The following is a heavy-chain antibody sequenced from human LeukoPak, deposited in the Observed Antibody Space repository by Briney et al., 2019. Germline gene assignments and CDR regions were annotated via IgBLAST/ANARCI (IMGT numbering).Heavy chain of an antibody. Sequence: AGSLSLSCAASGFSFSAYWMHWVRQAPGKGLVWVSRIYTDGSSTTYAASVKGRFTTSRATDKNTPYMLMSRLAAEDTAVYYCVAHGNRGWGQRTLVTVSS. CDR3: VAHGNRG. V-gene: IGHV3-74*01. CDR2: IYTDGSST. D-gene: IGHD1-14*01. CDR1: GFSFSAYW. J-gene: IGHJ4*02.